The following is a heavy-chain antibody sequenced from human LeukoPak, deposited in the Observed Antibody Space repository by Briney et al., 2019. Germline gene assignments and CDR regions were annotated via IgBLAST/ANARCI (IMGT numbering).Heavy chain of an antibody. Sequence: ASVNVSCKASGYTFTTFYIHWVRQAPGQGLEWMGWINPNNGDTNYAQKFKGRVTMTRDTSITTAYMDLSSLRSDDTAVYYCARGPVVRFLEWLSAWGQGTLVTVSS. CDR1: GYTFTTFY. D-gene: IGHD3-3*01. CDR3: ARGPVVRFLEWLSA. V-gene: IGHV1-2*02. CDR2: INPNNGDT. J-gene: IGHJ5*02.